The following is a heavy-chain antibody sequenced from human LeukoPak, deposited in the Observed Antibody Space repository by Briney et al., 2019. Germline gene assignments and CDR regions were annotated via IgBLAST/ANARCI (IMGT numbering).Heavy chain of an antibody. D-gene: IGHD3-3*01. Sequence: ASVKVSCKASGGTFSSYAISWVRQAPGQGLEWMGGIIPIFGTANYAQKFQGRVTITADESTSTAYMELSSLRSEDTAVYYCARAGDFNYYYYGMDVWGQGTTVTVSS. CDR2: IIPIFGTA. J-gene: IGHJ6*02. CDR1: GGTFSSYA. CDR3: ARAGDFNYYYYGMDV. V-gene: IGHV1-69*01.